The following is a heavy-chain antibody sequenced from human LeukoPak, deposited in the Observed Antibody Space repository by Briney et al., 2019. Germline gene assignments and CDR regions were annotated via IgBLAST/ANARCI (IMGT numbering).Heavy chain of an antibody. CDR3: ARDPPVPGIAAAGTDDY. Sequence: PGGSLRLSCAASGFTFSSYSMNWVRQAPGKGLEWVSSISSSSSYIYYADSVKGRFTISRDNAKNSLYLQMNSLRAEDTAVYYCARDPPVPGIAAAGTDDYWGQGTLVTVSS. V-gene: IGHV3-21*01. D-gene: IGHD6-13*01. J-gene: IGHJ4*02. CDR2: ISSSSSYI. CDR1: GFTFSSYS.